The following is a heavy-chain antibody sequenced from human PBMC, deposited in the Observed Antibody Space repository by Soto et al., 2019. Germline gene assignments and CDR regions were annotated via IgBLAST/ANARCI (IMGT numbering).Heavy chain of an antibody. Sequence: EVPLVESGGGLVQPEGSLRLSCSASVFTFSNSWMSWVRQAPGKGLEWVANIKQDGSEKYYVDSAKGRFTISRDNXKISLYLQMNSRRVEDTAVYYCAGLYGGPAGWFDPWGQGTLVTVSS. J-gene: IGHJ5*02. CDR2: IKQDGSEK. D-gene: IGHD4-17*01. CDR3: AGLYGGPAGWFDP. V-gene: IGHV3-7*01. CDR1: VFTFSNSW.